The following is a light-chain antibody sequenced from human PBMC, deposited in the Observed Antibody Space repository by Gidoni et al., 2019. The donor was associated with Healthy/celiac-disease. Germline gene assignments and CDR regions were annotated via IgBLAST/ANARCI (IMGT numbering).Light chain of an antibody. CDR3: QQRSNWPLT. J-gene: IGKJ4*01. CDR1: QSVSSY. V-gene: IGKV3-11*01. CDR2: DAS. Sequence: IVLTQAPATRSLSPGERATLSCRDSQSVSSYLDWYQQKPGQAPRLLIYDASNRATGIPARFSGSGSGTDFTLTISSLEPEDFAVYYCQQRSNWPLTFGGGTKVEIK.